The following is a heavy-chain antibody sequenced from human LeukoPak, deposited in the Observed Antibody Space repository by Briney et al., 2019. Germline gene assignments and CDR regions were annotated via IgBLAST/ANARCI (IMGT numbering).Heavy chain of an antibody. D-gene: IGHD3-22*01. J-gene: IGHJ4*02. Sequence: ASVKVSCKASGYSFTDYAMHWVRQAPGQRLEWMGWINAANGSTKYSQKFQGRVTITRDTSASRAYMELSSLRSEDMAVYYCAGTYYYDSSGYYPAFDYWGQGTLVTVSS. V-gene: IGHV1-3*01. CDR1: GYSFTDYA. CDR3: AGTYYYDSSGYYPAFDY. CDR2: INAANGST.